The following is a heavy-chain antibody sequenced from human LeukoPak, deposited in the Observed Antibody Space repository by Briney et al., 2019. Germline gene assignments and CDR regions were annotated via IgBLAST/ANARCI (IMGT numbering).Heavy chain of an antibody. CDR2: IIPIFGTA. CDR1: GGTFSSYA. J-gene: IGHJ3*02. V-gene: IGHV1-69*05. D-gene: IGHD3-22*01. Sequence: ASLKVSCKASGGTFSSYAISWVRQAPGQGLEWMGRIIPIFGTANYAQKFQGRVTITTDESTSTAYMELSSLRSEDTAVYYCARDRHPHYYDSSGYTNALDIWGQGTMVTVSS. CDR3: ARDRHPHYYDSSGYTNALDI.